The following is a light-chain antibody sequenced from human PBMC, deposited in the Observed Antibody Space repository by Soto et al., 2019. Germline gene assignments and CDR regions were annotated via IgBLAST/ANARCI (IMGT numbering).Light chain of an antibody. CDR2: WAS. CDR3: QQYYFTPFS. J-gene: IGKJ3*01. Sequence: DIVMTQSPDSLAVSLGERATINCKSSQNILYSSNNKHYLAWYQQKSGQPPKLLIYWASTRESGVPDRFSGSGSETDFTLTISSLQAEDAAVYYCQQYYFTPFSFGPGTKVDIK. CDR1: QNILYSSNNKHY. V-gene: IGKV4-1*01.